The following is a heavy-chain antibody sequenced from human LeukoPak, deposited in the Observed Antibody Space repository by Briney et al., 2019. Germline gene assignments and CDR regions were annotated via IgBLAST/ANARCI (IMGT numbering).Heavy chain of an antibody. D-gene: IGHD1-14*01. J-gene: IGHJ4*02. CDR2: ISYDGSNK. V-gene: IGHV3-30-3*01. CDR1: GFTFSSYA. Sequence: WGSLRLSCAASGFTFSSYAMHWVRQAPGKGLEWVAVISYDGSNKYYADSVKGRFTISRDNSKNTLYLQMNSLRAEDTAVYYCATVPSSGRSSSWDYWGQGTLVTVSS. CDR3: ATVPSSGRSSSWDY.